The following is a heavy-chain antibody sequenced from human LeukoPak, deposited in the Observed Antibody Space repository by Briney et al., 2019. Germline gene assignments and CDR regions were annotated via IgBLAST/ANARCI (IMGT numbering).Heavy chain of an antibody. J-gene: IGHJ6*03. CDR2: VDPEDGET. D-gene: IGHD6-6*01. V-gene: IGHV1-69-2*01. CDR3: ARDWGGSSSLLSHYYYMDV. CDR1: GYTFTDYY. Sequence: ATVKISCKVSGYTFTDYYMHWVQQAPGKGLEWMGLVDPEDGETIYAEKFQGRVTITADTSTDTAYMELSSLRSEDTAVYYCARDWGGSSSLLSHYYYMDVWGKGTTVTVSS.